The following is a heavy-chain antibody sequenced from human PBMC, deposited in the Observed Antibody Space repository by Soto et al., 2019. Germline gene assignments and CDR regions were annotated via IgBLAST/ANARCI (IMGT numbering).Heavy chain of an antibody. Sequence: QVQLVQSGAEVKKPGASMKVSCKASGYTFTSYDISWVRQAPGQGLEWMGWMSTSNGNTNYAQKLQGRVTMTTDTSTSTANMELRSLRPDDTAVYFCARDRNWVDPWGQGTLVTVS. J-gene: IGHJ5*02. V-gene: IGHV1-18*01. CDR2: MSTSNGNT. CDR3: ARDRNWVDP. CDR1: GYTFTSYD.